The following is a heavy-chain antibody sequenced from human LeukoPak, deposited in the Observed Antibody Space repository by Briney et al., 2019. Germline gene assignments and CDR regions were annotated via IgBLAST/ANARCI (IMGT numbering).Heavy chain of an antibody. J-gene: IGHJ4*02. Sequence: KPSETLSLTCAVYGGSFSGYYWGWIRQPPGKGLEWIGEINHSGSTNYNPSLKSRVTISVDTSKNQFSLKLSSVTAADTAVYYCARGRGLAELWLLSTFDYWGQGTLVTVSS. CDR1: GGSFSGYY. V-gene: IGHV4-34*01. D-gene: IGHD5-18*01. CDR3: ARGRGLAELWLLSTFDY. CDR2: INHSGST.